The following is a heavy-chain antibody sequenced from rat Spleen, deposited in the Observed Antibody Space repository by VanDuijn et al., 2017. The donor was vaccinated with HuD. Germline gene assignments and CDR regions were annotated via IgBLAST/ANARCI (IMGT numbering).Heavy chain of an antibody. V-gene: IGHV5-31*01. Sequence: EVQLVESGGGLVQPGRSLKLSCAASGFTFNNYWMTWIRQAPGKGLEWVASISTSGGSTYYRDSVKGRFTVSRDNAKSTLYLQMDSLRSEDTATYYCVRRDYGYPFDYWGQGVVVTVSS. CDR1: GFTFNNYW. D-gene: IGHD1-7*01. CDR3: VRRDYGYPFDY. CDR2: ISTSGGST. J-gene: IGHJ2*01.